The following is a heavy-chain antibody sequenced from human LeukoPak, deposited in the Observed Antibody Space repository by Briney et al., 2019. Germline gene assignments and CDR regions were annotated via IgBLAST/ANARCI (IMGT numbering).Heavy chain of an antibody. CDR3: ARARWIPYYYYMDV. Sequence: GGSLRLSCAASGFTFSSYAMHWVRQAPGKGLEWVAVISYDGSNKYYADSVKGRFTISRDNSKNTLYLQMNSLRAEDTAVYYCARARWIPYYYYMDVWGKGTTVTVSS. V-gene: IGHV3-30*04. D-gene: IGHD1-1*01. CDR2: ISYDGSNK. J-gene: IGHJ6*03. CDR1: GFTFSSYA.